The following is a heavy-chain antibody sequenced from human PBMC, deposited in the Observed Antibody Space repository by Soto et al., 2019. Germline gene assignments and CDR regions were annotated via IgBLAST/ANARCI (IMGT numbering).Heavy chain of an antibody. V-gene: IGHV1-2*04. CDR3: ARTSDSSGYYPDY. CDR2: INPNSGGT. J-gene: IGHJ4*02. Sequence: ASVQVSCKASGYTFTGYYIHWVRQAPGQGLEWMGWINPNSGGTNYAQKFQGWVTMTRDTSISTAYMELSRLRSDDTAVYYCARTSDSSGYYPDYWGQGTLVTVSS. CDR1: GYTFTGYY. D-gene: IGHD3-22*01.